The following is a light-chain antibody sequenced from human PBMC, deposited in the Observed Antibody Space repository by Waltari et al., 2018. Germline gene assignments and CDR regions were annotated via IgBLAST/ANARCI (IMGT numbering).Light chain of an antibody. V-gene: IGLV2-8*01. CDR1: SSDIGGYNY. CDR2: EVS. CDR3: SSYAGSKTLI. J-gene: IGLJ2*01. Sequence: QSALTQPPSASGSPGQSVTISCTGTSSDIGGYNYVSWFQQHPDKAPKLMIYEVSKRPSVVPDCFSGSKSGNTASLTVSGLQAEDEADYYCSSYAGSKTLIFGGGTKLTVL.